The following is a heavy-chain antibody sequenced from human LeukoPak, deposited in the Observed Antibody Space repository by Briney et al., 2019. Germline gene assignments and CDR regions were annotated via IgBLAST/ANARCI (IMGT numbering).Heavy chain of an antibody. CDR2: IYTSGST. V-gene: IGHV4-4*07. Sequence: SETLSLTCTVSGGSISSYYWSWIRQPAGEGLEWIGRIYTSGSTDYNPSLKSRVSRSVDTSKNQFSLRLSSVTAADTAVYYCARTSYSDFWSGYQRYYYYYMDVWGKGTTVTVSS. J-gene: IGHJ6*03. D-gene: IGHD3-3*01. CDR1: GGSISSYY. CDR3: ARTSYSDFWSGYQRYYYYYMDV.